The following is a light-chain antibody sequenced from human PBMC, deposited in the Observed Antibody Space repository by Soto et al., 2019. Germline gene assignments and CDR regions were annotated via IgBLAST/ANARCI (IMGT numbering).Light chain of an antibody. CDR1: QSISTF. CDR2: AAS. CDR3: QHYYCYPRP. Sequence: DIQMNKSPSALSASVGDRVTITCRASQSISTFLAWDQQIPGEAPKLLIYAASTLKSVVASRCSGSGSGTDFTLTISFLQADDAVTYCSQHYYCYPRPFGQGTKVDIK. V-gene: IGKV1-16*01. J-gene: IGKJ1*01.